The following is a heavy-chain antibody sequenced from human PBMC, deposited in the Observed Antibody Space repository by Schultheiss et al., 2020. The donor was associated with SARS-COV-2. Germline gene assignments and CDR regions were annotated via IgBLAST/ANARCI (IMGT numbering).Heavy chain of an antibody. J-gene: IGHJ3*02. Sequence: GESLKISCAASGFTFSRNAVNWVRQAPGKGLEWVSSVSGSGGSTYYADSVKGRFTISRDNSKSTLYLQMNSLRVEDTAVYYCAKAEGITHSSRHGLDMWGQGTMVTVSS. CDR3: AKAEGITHSSRHGLDM. D-gene: IGHD2-21*01. CDR2: VSGSGGST. CDR1: GFTFSRNA. V-gene: IGHV3-23*01.